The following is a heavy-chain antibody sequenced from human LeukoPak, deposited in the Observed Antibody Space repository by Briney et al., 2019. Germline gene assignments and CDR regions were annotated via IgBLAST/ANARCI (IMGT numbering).Heavy chain of an antibody. D-gene: IGHD2-15*01. V-gene: IGHV1-69*04. CDR2: IIPILGIA. J-gene: IGHJ3*02. CDR3: ARLGRDTDAFDI. Sequence: ASVKVSRKASGGTFSSYAISWVRQAPGQGLEWMGRIIPILGIANYAQKFQGRVTITADKSTSTAYMELSSLRSEDTAVYYCARLGRDTDAFDIWGQGTMVTVSS. CDR1: GGTFSSYA.